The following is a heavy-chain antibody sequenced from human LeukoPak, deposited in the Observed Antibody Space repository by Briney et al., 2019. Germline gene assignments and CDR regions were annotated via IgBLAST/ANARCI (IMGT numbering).Heavy chain of an antibody. CDR1: GGSISSYY. CDR3: ARQVVYFGYYYYMDV. Sequence: SETLSLTCTVSGGSISSYYWNWIRQPPGKGLEWIGNIYYSESTYYNPSLRSRVTISVDTSKNQFSLKLSSVTAADTAVYYCARQVVYFGYYYYMDVWGKGTTVTISS. J-gene: IGHJ6*03. CDR2: IYYSEST. V-gene: IGHV4-59*04. D-gene: IGHD3-9*01.